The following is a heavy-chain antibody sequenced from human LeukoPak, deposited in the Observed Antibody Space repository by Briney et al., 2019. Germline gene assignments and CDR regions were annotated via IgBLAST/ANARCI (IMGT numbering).Heavy chain of an antibody. Sequence: PGGSLRLSCAASGFTFSSYAMSWVRQAPGKGLEWVSSISGSGDTTYYADSVKGRFTISRDNSKNTLYLQMNSLRVEDTAVYYCAKHAGTTRLIKDYWGQGTLVTVSS. CDR3: AKHAGTTRLIKDY. J-gene: IGHJ4*02. CDR1: GFTFSSYA. CDR2: ISGSGDTT. V-gene: IGHV3-23*01. D-gene: IGHD1-7*01.